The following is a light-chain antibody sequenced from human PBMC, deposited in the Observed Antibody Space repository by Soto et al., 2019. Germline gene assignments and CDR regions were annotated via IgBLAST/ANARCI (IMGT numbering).Light chain of an antibody. V-gene: IGLV1-40*01. CDR1: YANIGAGYE. J-gene: IGLJ3*02. CDR3: QSYDNSLSGSGV. Sequence: QSVLTQPPSVSGAPGQRVTISCTGSYANIGAGYEVHWYQQILGTAPKLLISGHNNRPSGVPDRFFGSKSGTSASLTIIGLQAEDEADYYCQSYDNSLSGSGVFGGGTKVTVL. CDR2: GHN.